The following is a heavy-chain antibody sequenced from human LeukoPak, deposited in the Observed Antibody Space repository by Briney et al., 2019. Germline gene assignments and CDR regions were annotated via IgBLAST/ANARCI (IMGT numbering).Heavy chain of an antibody. J-gene: IGHJ5*02. Sequence: PGGSLRLSCAASGFTFSSYGMSWVRQAPGKGLEWVSAISGSGGSTYYADSVKGRFTISRDNSKNTLYLQMNSLRAEDTAVYYCARPSGSYYNWFDPWGQGTQVTVSS. V-gene: IGHV3-23*01. CDR3: ARPSGSYYNWFDP. CDR2: ISGSGGST. CDR1: GFTFSSYG. D-gene: IGHD3-10*01.